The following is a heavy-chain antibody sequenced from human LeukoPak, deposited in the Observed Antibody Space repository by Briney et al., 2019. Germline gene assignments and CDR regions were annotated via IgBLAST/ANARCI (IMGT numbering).Heavy chain of an antibody. V-gene: IGHV4-59*01. J-gene: IGHJ4*02. CDR1: GGSISSYY. Sequence: SETLSLTCTVSGGSISSYYWSWIRQPPGKGLEWLGYIYYSGSTNYNPSLKSRVTISVDTSKNQFSLKLSSVTAADTAVYYCARGESIVGATVSFDYWGQGTLVTVSS. D-gene: IGHD1-26*01. CDR2: IYYSGST. CDR3: ARGESIVGATVSFDY.